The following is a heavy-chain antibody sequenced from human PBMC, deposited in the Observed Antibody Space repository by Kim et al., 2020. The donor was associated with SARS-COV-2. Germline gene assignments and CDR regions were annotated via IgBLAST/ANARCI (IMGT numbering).Heavy chain of an antibody. CDR3: ARAIIAVAGTMAY. Sequence: GGSLRLSCAASGFTFSSYAMHWVRQAPGKGLEWVAVISYDGSNKYYADSVKGRFTISRDNSKNTLYLQMNSLRAEDTAVYYCARAIIAVAGTMAYWGQGTLVTVSS. D-gene: IGHD6-19*01. J-gene: IGHJ4*02. CDR2: ISYDGSNK. CDR1: GFTFSSYA. V-gene: IGHV3-30*04.